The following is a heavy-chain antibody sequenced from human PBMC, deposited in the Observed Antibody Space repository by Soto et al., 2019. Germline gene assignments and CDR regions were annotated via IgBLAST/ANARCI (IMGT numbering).Heavy chain of an antibody. D-gene: IGHD7-27*01. Sequence: QVQLVQSGAEVKRPGASVKVSCKASGYTFTSYGISWVRQAPGQGLEWMGWINSNNGNTDYAQMLQGRLTMTTDTSTTTVYMELRSLRSDDTAVYFSARDTPSLQTTGGIDYWGQGTLVTVSS. CDR3: ARDTPSLQTTGGIDY. V-gene: IGHV1-18*01. J-gene: IGHJ4*02. CDR1: GYTFTSYG. CDR2: INSNNGNT.